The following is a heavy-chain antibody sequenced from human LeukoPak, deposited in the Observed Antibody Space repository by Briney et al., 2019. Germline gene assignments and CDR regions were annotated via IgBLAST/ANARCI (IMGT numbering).Heavy chain of an antibody. Sequence: PGRSLRLSCAASGFTFSSYGMHWVRQAPGKGLEWVAVIWYDGGNKYYADSVKGRFTISRDNSKNTLYLQMNSLRAEDTAVYYCAVGGNSFDYWGQGTLVTVSS. CDR1: GFTFSSYG. J-gene: IGHJ4*02. CDR3: AVGGNSFDY. D-gene: IGHD4-23*01. CDR2: IWYDGGNK. V-gene: IGHV3-33*01.